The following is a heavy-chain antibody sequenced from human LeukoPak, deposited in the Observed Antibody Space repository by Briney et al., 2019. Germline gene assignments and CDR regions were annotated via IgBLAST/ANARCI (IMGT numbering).Heavy chain of an antibody. CDR3: ARDAVD. CDR2: ISYDGSNK. V-gene: IGHV3-30-3*01. Sequence: GGSLRLSCAASGFTFSSYAMHWVRQAPGKGLEWVAVISYDGSNKYYADSVKGRFTISRDNSKNTLYLQMNSLRAEDTAVYYCARDAVDWGQGTLVTVSS. CDR1: GFTFSSYA. J-gene: IGHJ4*02.